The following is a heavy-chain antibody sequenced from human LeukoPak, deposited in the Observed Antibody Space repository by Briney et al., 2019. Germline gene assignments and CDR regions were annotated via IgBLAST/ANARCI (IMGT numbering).Heavy chain of an antibody. CDR2: INPNSGGT. CDR1: GYTFTGYY. D-gene: IGHD3-10*01. Sequence: ASVKVSRKASGYTFTGYYMHWVRQAPGQGLEWMGWINPNSGGTNYAQKFQGRVTMTRDTSISTAYMELSRLRSDDTAVYYCARGNGYYYGSGSYYNSYQYNWFDPWGQGTLVTVSS. V-gene: IGHV1-2*02. J-gene: IGHJ5*02. CDR3: ARGNGYYYGSGSYYNSYQYNWFDP.